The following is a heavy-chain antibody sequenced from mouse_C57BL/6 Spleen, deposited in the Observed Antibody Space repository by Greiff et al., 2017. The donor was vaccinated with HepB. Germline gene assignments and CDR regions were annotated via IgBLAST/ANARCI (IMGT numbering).Heavy chain of an antibody. J-gene: IGHJ3*01. Sequence: EVKLQQSGPELVKPGASVKISCKASGYTFTDYYMNWVKQSHGKSLEWIGDINPNNGGTSYNQKFKGKATLTVDKSSSTAYMELRSLTSEDSAVYYCAREDPAWFAYWGQGTLVTVSA. CDR2: INPNNGGT. V-gene: IGHV1-26*01. CDR3: AREDPAWFAY. CDR1: GYTFTDYY.